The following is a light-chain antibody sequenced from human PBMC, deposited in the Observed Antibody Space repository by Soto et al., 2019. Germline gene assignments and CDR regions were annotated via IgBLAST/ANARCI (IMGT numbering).Light chain of an antibody. CDR3: QQYGSSPGT. V-gene: IGKV3-20*01. Sequence: EIVLTQSPGTLSLSPGERATLSCRASQSVRDSHLAWYQQKPGQAPSLPIYETSSRATCIPDRFRGSGSVTEVALTITRVEPEDGAMYFCQQYGSSPGTFGQGIKVEI. J-gene: IGKJ1*01. CDR1: QSVRDSH. CDR2: ETS.